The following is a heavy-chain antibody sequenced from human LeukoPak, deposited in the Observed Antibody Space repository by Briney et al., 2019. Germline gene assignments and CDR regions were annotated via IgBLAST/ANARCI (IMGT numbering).Heavy chain of an antibody. J-gene: IGHJ1*01. CDR2: IWCDGSNK. Sequence: PGRSLRLSCAASGFTFSSYGMHWVRQAPGKGLEWVAVIWCDGSNKYYADSVKGRFTISRDNSKNTLYLQMNSLRAEDTAVYYCAKEYCGGDCYPEYFQHWGQGTLVTVSS. V-gene: IGHV3-33*06. CDR3: AKEYCGGDCYPEYFQH. D-gene: IGHD2-21*02. CDR1: GFTFSSYG.